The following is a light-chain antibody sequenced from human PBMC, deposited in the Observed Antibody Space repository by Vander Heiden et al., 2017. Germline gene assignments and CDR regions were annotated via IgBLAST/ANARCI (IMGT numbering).Light chain of an antibody. CDR3: QQYNSYSPLT. J-gene: IGKJ4*01. Sequence: IQMTQSPSTLSASVGDRVTINCRASQSISSWLAWYQQKPGKAPKLLIYKASSLESGVPSRFSGSGSGTEFTLTISSLQPDDFATYYCQQYNSYSPLTFGGGTKVEIK. CDR1: QSISSW. V-gene: IGKV1-5*03. CDR2: KAS.